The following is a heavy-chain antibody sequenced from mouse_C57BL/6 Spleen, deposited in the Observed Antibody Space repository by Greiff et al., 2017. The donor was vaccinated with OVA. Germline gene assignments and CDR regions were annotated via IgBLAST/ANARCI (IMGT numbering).Heavy chain of an antibody. J-gene: IGHJ4*01. CDR2: IDPSDSFT. V-gene: IGHV1-50*01. D-gene: IGHD2-1*01. CDR3: ARRGNYLYAMDD. Sequence: QVQLQQPGAELVKPGASVKLSCKASGYTFTSYWLQWVKQRPGQGLEWIGEIDPSDSFTNYNQKFKGKATLTVDTSSSTAYMQLSSLTSEDSAVYYCARRGNYLYAMDDWGKGTSVTVSS. CDR1: GYTFTSYW.